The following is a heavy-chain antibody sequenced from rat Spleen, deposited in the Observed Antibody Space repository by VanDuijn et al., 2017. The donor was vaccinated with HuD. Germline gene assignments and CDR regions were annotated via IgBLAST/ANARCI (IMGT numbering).Heavy chain of an antibody. J-gene: IGHJ4*01. Sequence: EVQLVESGGGLVQPGRSLKFSCAASGFTFSDYAMAWVRQAPKKGLEWVATIIYDGSSTYYRDSVKGRFTISRDNAKSTLYLQMDSLRSEDTATCYYAREDYGGYMDAWGQGASVTVSS. CDR1: GFTFSDYA. CDR2: IIYDGSST. D-gene: IGHD1-11*01. CDR3: AREDYGGYMDA. V-gene: IGHV5-17*01.